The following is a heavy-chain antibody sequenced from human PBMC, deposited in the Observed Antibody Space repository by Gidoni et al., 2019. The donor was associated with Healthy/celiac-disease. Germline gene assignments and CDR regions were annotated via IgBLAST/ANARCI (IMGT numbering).Heavy chain of an antibody. CDR2: IYYSGST. D-gene: IGHD2-2*01. V-gene: IGHV4-31*02. Sequence: RTGGYYWSWIRQHPGKGLEWIGYIYYSGSTYYNPSLKSRVTISVDTSKNQFSLKLSSVTAADTAVYYCARFSQYQLLLYGFDYWGQGTLVTVSS. CDR1: RTGGYY. J-gene: IGHJ4*02. CDR3: ARFSQYQLLLYGFDY.